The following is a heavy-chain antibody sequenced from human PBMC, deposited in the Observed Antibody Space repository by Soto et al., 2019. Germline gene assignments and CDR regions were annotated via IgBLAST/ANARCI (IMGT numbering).Heavy chain of an antibody. V-gene: IGHV3-30*18. J-gene: IGHJ4*02. Sequence: LRLSCAASGFTFSSYGMHWVRQAPGKGLEWVAVISYDGSNKYYADSVKGRFTISRDNSKNTLDLQMNSLRTEDTAVYYCAKDKWELLNYFDYWGQGTLVTVSS. CDR1: GFTFSSYG. CDR2: ISYDGSNK. CDR3: AKDKWELLNYFDY. D-gene: IGHD1-26*01.